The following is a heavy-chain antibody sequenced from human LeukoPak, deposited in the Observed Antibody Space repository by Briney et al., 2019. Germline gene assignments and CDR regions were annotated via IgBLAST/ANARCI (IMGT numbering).Heavy chain of an antibody. CDR1: GFTFSSYA. V-gene: IGHV3-23*01. CDR3: AKSPLSGLWFGDY. D-gene: IGHD3-10*01. CDR2: ISDSGGST. Sequence: GGSLRLSCAASGFTFSSYAMSWVRQAPGQGLESVSGISDSGGSTYYADSVKGRFTISRDNSKNTMYLQMNSLRAEDTAVYYCAKSPLSGLWFGDYWGQGTLVTVSS. J-gene: IGHJ4*02.